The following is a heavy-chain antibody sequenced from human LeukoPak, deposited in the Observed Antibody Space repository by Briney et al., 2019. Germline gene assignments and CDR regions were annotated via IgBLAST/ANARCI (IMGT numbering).Heavy chain of an antibody. CDR2: ISTSGSTI. V-gene: IGHV3-48*03. CDR3: AREFQGYFDY. CDR1: GCTFSSYE. Sequence: PGGSLRPSCAASGCTFSSYEMNWVRLAPGKGLEWISYISTSGSTIYYTDSVKGRLTISRDNAKNSPYLQMNSLRVEDTAVYYCAREFQGYFDYWGQGTLVTVSP. J-gene: IGHJ4*02.